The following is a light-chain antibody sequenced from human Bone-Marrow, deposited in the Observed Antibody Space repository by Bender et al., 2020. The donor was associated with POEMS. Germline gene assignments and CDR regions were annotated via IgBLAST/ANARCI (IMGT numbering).Light chain of an antibody. CDR2: EVN. CDR3: AAWEDSLNGWV. CDR1: STDVGNYNL. J-gene: IGLJ3*02. V-gene: IGLV2-14*02. Sequence: QSALTQPASVSGSPGQSITISCTGSSTDVGNYNLVSWYQQRPGKAPKLMIFEVNKRPSGVPDRFSGSKSGTSASLAISGLQSEDEADYYCAAWEDSLNGWVFGGGTKLTVL.